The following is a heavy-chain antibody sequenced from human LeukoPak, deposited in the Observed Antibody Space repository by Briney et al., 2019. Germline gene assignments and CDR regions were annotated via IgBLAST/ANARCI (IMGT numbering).Heavy chain of an antibody. V-gene: IGHV3-30*02. D-gene: IGHD4-17*01. CDR1: GFTFSIYG. Sequence: GGSLRLSCAASGFTFSIYGMHWDRQAPGKGLEWVAFIRSDGSNKYYADSVKGRFTISRDNSKNTLYLQMNSLRAEDTAVYYCAEEGAMTTVTTVGSDYWGQGTLVTVSS. CDR3: AEEGAMTTVTTVGSDY. CDR2: IRSDGSNK. J-gene: IGHJ4*02.